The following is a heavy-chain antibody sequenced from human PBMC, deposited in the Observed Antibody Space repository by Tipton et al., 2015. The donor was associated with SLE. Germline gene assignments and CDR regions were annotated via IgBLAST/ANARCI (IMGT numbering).Heavy chain of an antibody. V-gene: IGHV1-3*01. J-gene: IGHJ6*02. Sequence: QLVQSGPEVKKPGASVKVSCKASGYTFTSYAMHWVRQAPGQRLEWMGWINAGNGNTKYSQKFQGRVTITRDTSASTAYMELSSLRSEDTAVYYCAREVVVVVEAYYYGMDVWGQGTTVTVSS. CDR1: GYTFTSYA. D-gene: IGHD2-15*01. CDR3: AREVVVVVEAYYYGMDV. CDR2: INAGNGNT.